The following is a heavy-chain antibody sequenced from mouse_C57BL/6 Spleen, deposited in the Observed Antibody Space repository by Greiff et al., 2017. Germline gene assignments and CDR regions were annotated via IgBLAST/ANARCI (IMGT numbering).Heavy chain of an antibody. D-gene: IGHD1-1*01. CDR3: ARRAYGSRAWFAY. J-gene: IGHJ3*01. CDR2: INPNNGGT. V-gene: IGHV1-22*01. Sequence: EVQLQQSGPELVKPGASVKMSCKASGYTFTDYNMHWVKQSHGKSLEWIGYINPNNGGTSHNQKFKGKATLTVNKSSSTAYMELRSLTSEDSAVYYCARRAYGSRAWFAYWGQGTLVTVSA. CDR1: GYTFTDYN.